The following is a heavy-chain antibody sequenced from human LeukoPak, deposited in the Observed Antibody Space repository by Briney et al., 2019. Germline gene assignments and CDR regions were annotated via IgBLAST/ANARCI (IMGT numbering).Heavy chain of an antibody. V-gene: IGHV4-39*07. CDR3: ASVVVAAKVDY. CDR2: IYYSEGT. D-gene: IGHD2-15*01. Sequence: SETLSLTCTVSGGSISSSNYYWGWIRQPPGKGLEWIGSIYYSEGTYYNPSLKSRVAISIDTSKNQFSLKLNSVTVADTAVYYCASVVVAAKVDYWGQGTLVTVSS. CDR1: GGSISSSNYY. J-gene: IGHJ4*02.